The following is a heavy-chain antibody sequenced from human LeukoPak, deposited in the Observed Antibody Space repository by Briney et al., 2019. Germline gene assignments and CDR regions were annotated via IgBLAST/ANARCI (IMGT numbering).Heavy chain of an antibody. CDR3: AKSKGGSLANWFDP. J-gene: IGHJ5*02. CDR1: GFTVSSNY. Sequence: GGSLRLSCAASGFTVSSNYMSWVRQAPGKGLEWVSVIYSGGSTYYADSVKGRFTISRDNSKNTLYLQMNSLRAEDTAVYYCAKSKGGSLANWFDPWGQGTLVTVSS. V-gene: IGHV3-66*02. D-gene: IGHD1-26*01. CDR2: IYSGGST.